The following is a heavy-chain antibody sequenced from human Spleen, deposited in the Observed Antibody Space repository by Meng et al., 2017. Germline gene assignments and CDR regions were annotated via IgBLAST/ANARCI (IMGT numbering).Heavy chain of an antibody. CDR1: GFTFSSYA. CDR2: ISYDGSNK. D-gene: IGHD3-3*01. CDR3: ARGAPTWYYDFWSGWYYGMDV. V-gene: IGHV3-30*01. Sequence: GESLKISCAASGFTFSSYAMHWVRQAPGKGLEWVAVISYDGSNKYYADSVKGRFTISRDNSKNTLYLQMNSLRAEDTAVYYCARGAPTWYYDFWSGWYYGMDVWGQG. J-gene: IGHJ6*02.